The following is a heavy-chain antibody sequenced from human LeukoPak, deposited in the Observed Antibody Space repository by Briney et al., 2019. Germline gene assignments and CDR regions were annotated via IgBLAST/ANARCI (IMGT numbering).Heavy chain of an antibody. CDR3: ARDRMNYYDSSGYPDY. Sequence: GASVKVSCKASGYTFTSYGISWVRQAPGQGLEWMGWISAYNGNTNYAQKLQGRVTMTTDTSTSTAYMELRSLRSDDTAVYYCARDRMNYYDSSGYPDYWGQGTLVTVSS. J-gene: IGHJ4*02. D-gene: IGHD3-22*01. V-gene: IGHV1-18*01. CDR2: ISAYNGNT. CDR1: GYTFTSYG.